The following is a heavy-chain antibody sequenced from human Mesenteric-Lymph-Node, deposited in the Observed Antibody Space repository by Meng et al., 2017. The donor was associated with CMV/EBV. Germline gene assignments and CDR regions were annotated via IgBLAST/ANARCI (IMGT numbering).Heavy chain of an antibody. CDR1: GFIFRDYW. Sequence: GGSLRLSCAASGFIFRDYWMSWVRQAPGKGLEWVSVLYSGGSTYYADSVKGRFTISRDSSKNTLYFQMNSLRVEDTAVYYCARAVTIGASYYGLDVWGQGTTVTVSS. J-gene: IGHJ6*02. V-gene: IGHV3-66*02. CDR2: LYSGGST. D-gene: IGHD3-16*01. CDR3: ARAVTIGASYYGLDV.